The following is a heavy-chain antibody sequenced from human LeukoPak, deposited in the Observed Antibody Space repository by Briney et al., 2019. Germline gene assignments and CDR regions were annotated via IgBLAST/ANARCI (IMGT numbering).Heavy chain of an antibody. CDR3: ARGGGFGESRYYYYYYMDV. V-gene: IGHV4-4*02. D-gene: IGHD3-10*01. CDR2: IYHSGST. Sequence: PSETLSLTCAVSGGSISSSNWWSWVRQPPGKGLEWIGEIYHSGSTNYNPSLKTRVTISVDKSKNQFSLKLSSVTAADTAVYYCARGGGFGESRYYYYYYMDVWGKGTTVTISS. CDR1: GGSISSSNW. J-gene: IGHJ6*03.